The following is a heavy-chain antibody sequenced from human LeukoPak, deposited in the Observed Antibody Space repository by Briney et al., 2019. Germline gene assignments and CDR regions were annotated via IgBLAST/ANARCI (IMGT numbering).Heavy chain of an antibody. J-gene: IGHJ4*02. D-gene: IGHD5-12*01. Sequence: PGGSLRLSCAASGFAFSSHTMHWVRQAPGKGLEWVSCDSTSGDYKYYGDSVKGRFTISRDTAKNSLYLQMNSLRAEDTAVYYCARDVTDWLRYFDFWGQGTLVNVSS. CDR2: DSTSGDYK. V-gene: IGHV3-21*01. CDR3: ARDVTDWLRYFDF. CDR1: GFAFSSHT.